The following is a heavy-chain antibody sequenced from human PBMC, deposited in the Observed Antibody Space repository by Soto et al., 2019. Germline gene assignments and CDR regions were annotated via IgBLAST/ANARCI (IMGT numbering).Heavy chain of an antibody. CDR2: MYNTGST. J-gene: IGHJ6*02. Sequence: SETLSLTCTVSGGSLSRYHWLWIRQPPGKGLEWIGYMYNTGSTIYNPSLKSRVTISVDTSKNQFSLKLNSVTAADTAVYYCARDLWGYCGADCYPLDVWGQGTTVT. CDR1: GGSLSRYH. CDR3: ARDLWGYCGADCYPLDV. D-gene: IGHD2-21*02. V-gene: IGHV4-59*01.